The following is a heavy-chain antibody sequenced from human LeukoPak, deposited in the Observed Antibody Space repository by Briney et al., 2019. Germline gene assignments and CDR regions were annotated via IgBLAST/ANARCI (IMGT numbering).Heavy chain of an antibody. V-gene: IGHV4-39*01. CDR2: IYYSGST. D-gene: IGHD3-22*01. CDR3: ARVLSSGYYPYAEYFQH. J-gene: IGHJ1*01. Sequence: PSETLSLTCTVSGGSISSSSYYWGWIRQPPGKGLEWIGSIYYSGSTYYNPSLKSRVTISVDTSKNQFSLKLSSVTAADTAVYYCARVLSSGYYPYAEYFQHWGQGTLVTVSS. CDR1: GGSISSSSYY.